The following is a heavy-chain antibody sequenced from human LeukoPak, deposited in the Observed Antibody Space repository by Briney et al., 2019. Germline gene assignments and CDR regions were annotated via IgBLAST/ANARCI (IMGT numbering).Heavy chain of an antibody. J-gene: IGHJ6*02. CDR2: INHNGNVN. Sequence: GGSLRFSCAASGFTFSSYWMNWARQAPGKGLEWVASINHNGNVNYYVDSVKGRFTISRDNAKNSLYLQMSNLRAEDTAVYFCARGGGLDVWGQGATVTVSS. CDR3: ARGGGLDV. CDR1: GFTFSSYW. D-gene: IGHD3-16*01. V-gene: IGHV3-7*03.